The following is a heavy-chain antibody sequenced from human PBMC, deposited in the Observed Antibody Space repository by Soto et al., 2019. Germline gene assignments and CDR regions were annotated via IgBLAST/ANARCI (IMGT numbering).Heavy chain of an antibody. V-gene: IGHV1-69*02. D-gene: IGHD2-21*02. J-gene: IGHJ6*03. CDR1: GGTLSSYT. CDR2: IIPVLNIT. CDR3: ARGVWVTDGGMNYYYYYMDV. Sequence: QVQLVQSGAEVQKPGSSLRVSCEASGGTLSSYTFNWVRQAPGQGLEWMGRIIPVLNITNYAQNFTGRVTITADKSTSTVYMELSSLRSDDSAIYYCARGVWVTDGGMNYYYYYMDVWGKGSTVTVSS.